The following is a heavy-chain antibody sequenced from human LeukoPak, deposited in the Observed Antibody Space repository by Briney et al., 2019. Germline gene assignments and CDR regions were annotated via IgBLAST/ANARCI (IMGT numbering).Heavy chain of an antibody. V-gene: IGHV4-61*01. CDR1: GGSVSSGIFY. J-gene: IGHJ5*02. Sequence: SETLSLTCTVSGGSVSSGIFYWSWIRQPPGKGLHWIGYIYYSGSTNYNPSLKSRVTISVDTSKNQFSLKLSSVTAADTAVYYCARALLSNWFDPWGQGTLVTVSS. D-gene: IGHD2-15*01. CDR2: IYYSGST. CDR3: ARALLSNWFDP.